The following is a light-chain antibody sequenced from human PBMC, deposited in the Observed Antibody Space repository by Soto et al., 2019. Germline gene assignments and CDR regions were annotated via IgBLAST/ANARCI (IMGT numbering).Light chain of an antibody. CDR1: QSVSSSY. V-gene: IGKV3-20*01. CDR3: QQYGTPRSVT. CDR2: GAS. Sequence: EIVLTQSPGTLSLSPGERATLSCRASQSVSSSYLAWYQQKPGQAPRLLIYGASTRATGIPDRFSGSGSGTDFTLTISRLEPEDFAVYYCQQYGTPRSVTFGQGTRLEIK. J-gene: IGKJ5*01.